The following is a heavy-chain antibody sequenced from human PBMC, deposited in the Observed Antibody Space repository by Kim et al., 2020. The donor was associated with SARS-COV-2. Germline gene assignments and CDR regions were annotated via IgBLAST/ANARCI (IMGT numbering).Heavy chain of an antibody. Sequence: SVKGRFTISRDNAKNSLYLQMNSLRAEDTAVYYCARDRYCSGGSCSAPDYWGQGTLVTVSS. CDR3: ARDRYCSGGSCSAPDY. D-gene: IGHD2-15*01. V-gene: IGHV3-11*06. J-gene: IGHJ4*02.